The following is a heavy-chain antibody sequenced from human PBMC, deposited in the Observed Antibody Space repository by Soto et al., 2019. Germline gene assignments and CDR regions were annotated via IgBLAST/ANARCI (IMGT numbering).Heavy chain of an antibody. CDR2: IYWDDDK. D-gene: IGHD2-21*02. V-gene: IGHV2-5*02. Sequence: QITLKESGPTLVKPTQTLTLTCTFSGISLSTSGVGVGWIRQPPGKALEWLALIYWDDDKRYSPSLRSRLTISKDTSKNQVVLTMTNMDPVDTATYYCIQSRCGGDCLQSYASHSYYGMDVWGQGTTVTVSS. J-gene: IGHJ6*02. CDR3: IQSRCGGDCLQSYASHSYYGMDV. CDR1: GISLSTSGVG.